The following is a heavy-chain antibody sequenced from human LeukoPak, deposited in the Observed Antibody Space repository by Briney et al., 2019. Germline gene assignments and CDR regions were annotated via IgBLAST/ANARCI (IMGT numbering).Heavy chain of an antibody. D-gene: IGHD5-18*01. J-gene: IGHJ4*02. CDR2: IYYSGST. V-gene: IGHV4-61*01. CDR3: AREAMYSYGNNFDY. Sequence: SETLSLTCTVSGGSVSSGSYYWSWIRQPPGKGLEWIGYIYYSGSTNCNPSLKSRVTISVDTSKNQFSLKLSSVTAADTAVYHCAREAMYSYGNNFDYWGQGTLVTVSS. CDR1: GGSVSSGSYY.